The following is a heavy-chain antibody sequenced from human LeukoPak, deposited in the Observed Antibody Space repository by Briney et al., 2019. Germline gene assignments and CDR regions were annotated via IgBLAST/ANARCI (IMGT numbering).Heavy chain of an antibody. J-gene: IGHJ4*02. CDR1: GGSISSYY. D-gene: IGHD2-15*01. CDR2: ILLSGII. V-gene: IGHV4-59*01. Sequence: SGTLSLTCTVSGGSISSYYWSWIRQPPGKGLEWIGYILLSGIINYTPSLKSRVTISVDTSKNQFSLKLSSVTAADTAVYYCARGYSGLSPYFDYWGQGTLVTVS. CDR3: ARGYSGLSPYFDY.